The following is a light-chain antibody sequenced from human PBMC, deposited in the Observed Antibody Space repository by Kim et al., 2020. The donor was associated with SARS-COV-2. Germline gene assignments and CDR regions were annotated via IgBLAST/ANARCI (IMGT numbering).Light chain of an antibody. J-gene: IGKJ2*01. CDR2: DAS. V-gene: IGKV1-39*01. CDR3: QQSYSTPRYT. Sequence: ASVGDKVAITCRASQTINTFLNWYQQKPGKAPKLLIYDASSLQSGVPSRFSGSGSGTDFTLTISSLQPEDFATYYCQQSYSTPRYTFGQGTKLEI. CDR1: QTINTF.